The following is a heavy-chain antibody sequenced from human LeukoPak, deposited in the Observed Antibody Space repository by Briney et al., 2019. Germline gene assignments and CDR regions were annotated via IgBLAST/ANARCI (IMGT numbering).Heavy chain of an antibody. D-gene: IGHD6-13*01. CDR1: GFTFSSYG. CDR2: ISYDGSNK. CDR3: AKDQTIAAAGYFDY. Sequence: GGSLRLSCAASGFTFSSYGMHWVRQAPGKGLEWVAVISYDGSNKYYADSVKGRFTISRDNSKNTLYLQMNSLRAEDTAVYYCAKDQTIAAAGYFDYWGQGTLVTVSS. V-gene: IGHV3-30*18. J-gene: IGHJ4*02.